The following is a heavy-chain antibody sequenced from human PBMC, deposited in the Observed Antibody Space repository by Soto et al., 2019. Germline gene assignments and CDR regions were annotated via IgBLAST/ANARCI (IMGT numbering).Heavy chain of an antibody. CDR1: GYTFTGHY. CDR2: ISPVTGGT. D-gene: IGHD1-7*01. CDR3: GRGRSGELVVFY. V-gene: IGHV1-2*02. Sequence: QVQLVQSGAEVKKPGASVKVSCKASGYTFTGHYIHWVRQAPGQGPEWMGEISPVTGGTKYAQKFQGRVTMTRDTSITTVYMELNNLTPDETAVSYCGRGRSGELVVFYWGQGTLVSVSS. J-gene: IGHJ4*02.